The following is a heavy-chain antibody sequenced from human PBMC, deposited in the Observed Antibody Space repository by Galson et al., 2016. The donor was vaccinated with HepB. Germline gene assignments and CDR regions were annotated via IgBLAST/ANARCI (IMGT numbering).Heavy chain of an antibody. J-gene: IGHJ3*02. CDR3: ARDGLGTVAAASALGN. Sequence: SLRLSCAASGFTFSYYWMSWVRQAPGKGLEWVANVNQDGGEKYDVDSVKGRFTISRDNAKNSLYLQMNSLRVEDTAVYYCARDGLGTVAAASALGNWGQGTKVLVSS. V-gene: IGHV3-7*01. CDR2: VNQDGGEK. D-gene: IGHD6-25*01. CDR1: GFTFSYYW.